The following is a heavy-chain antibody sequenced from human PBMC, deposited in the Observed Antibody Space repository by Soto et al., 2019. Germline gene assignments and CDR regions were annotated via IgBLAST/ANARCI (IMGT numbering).Heavy chain of an antibody. CDR2: INHSGSA. Sequence: SETLSLTCAVYGESFSGHIWTWIRQTPGKGLQWIGQINHSGSASYNPSLKSRVAISVHTSNSQFSLELSSVTAADTAVYYCARGLITGSHYSGGWYYFDSWGQGTQVAVSS. CDR1: GESFSGHI. J-gene: IGHJ4*02. V-gene: IGHV4-34*01. CDR3: ARGLITGSHYSGGWYYFDS. D-gene: IGHD6-19*01.